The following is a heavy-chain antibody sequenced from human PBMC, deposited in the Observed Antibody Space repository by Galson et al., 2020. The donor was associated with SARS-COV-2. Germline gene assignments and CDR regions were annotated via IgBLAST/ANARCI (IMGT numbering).Heavy chain of an antibody. CDR1: GFTFSDST. V-gene: IGHV3-73*01. J-gene: IGHJ3*01. CDR2: IGSKDTTYAT. Sequence: GGSLRLSCAASGFTFSDSTIPWVRQASGKGLEWVGRIGSKDTTYATVYAASVKGRFTISRDDSKSTSYLEMSSLKTGDTAVYYCTRVPPYSSSFWDALECWGQGRMVSVSS. D-gene: IGHD6-6*01. CDR3: TRVPPYSSSFWDALEC.